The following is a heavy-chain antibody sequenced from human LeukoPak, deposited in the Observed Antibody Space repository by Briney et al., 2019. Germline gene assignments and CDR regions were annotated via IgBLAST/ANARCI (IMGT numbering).Heavy chain of an antibody. CDR3: ARHIAVAGHFDY. V-gene: IGHV4-59*08. D-gene: IGHD6-19*01. CDR2: IYYGGST. Sequence: AETLSLTCTVSGVSISSYYWCWIGQPPGKGLEWIGYIYYGGSTNYNPSLKSRVTVSVDTSKNQFSLKLSSVTAADTAVYYCARHIAVAGHFDYWGQGTLVTVSS. J-gene: IGHJ4*02. CDR1: GVSISSYY.